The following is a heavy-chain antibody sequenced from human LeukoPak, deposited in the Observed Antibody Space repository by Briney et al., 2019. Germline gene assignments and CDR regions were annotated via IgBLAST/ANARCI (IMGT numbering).Heavy chain of an antibody. Sequence: PGGSLRLSCEASGFSFSASSMNWVRQAPGKGLDWVSSIFGDGPGLYYADSVKGRFTISRDNGKNSLFLEMNSLRDDDTGVYYCTREGGSTDAGFWGPGTLVTVSS. J-gene: IGHJ4*02. V-gene: IGHV3-21*06. CDR3: TREGGSTDAGF. D-gene: IGHD5/OR15-5a*01. CDR1: GFSFSASS. CDR2: IFGDGPGL.